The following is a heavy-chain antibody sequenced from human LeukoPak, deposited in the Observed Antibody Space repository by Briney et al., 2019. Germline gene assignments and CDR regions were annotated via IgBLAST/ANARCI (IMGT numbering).Heavy chain of an antibody. CDR1: GGSISSYY. J-gene: IGHJ4*02. CDR3: ARADYGDYDFDY. V-gene: IGHV4-59*01. D-gene: IGHD4-17*01. CDR2: IYYSGST. Sequence: SETLSLTCTVSGGSISSYYWSWIRQPPGKGLEWIGYIYYSGSTNYNPSLKSRVTISVDTSKNQFSLKLSSVTAADTAVYYCARADYGDYDFDYWGQGTLATVSS.